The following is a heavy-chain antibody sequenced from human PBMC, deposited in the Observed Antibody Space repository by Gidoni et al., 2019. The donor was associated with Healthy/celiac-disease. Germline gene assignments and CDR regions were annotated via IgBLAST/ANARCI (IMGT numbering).Heavy chain of an antibody. J-gene: IGHJ6*02. V-gene: IGHV3-9*01. Sequence: EVQLVESGGGLVQPGRSLRLSCAASGFTFDDYAMHWVRQAPGKGLEWVSGISWNSGSIGYADSVKGRFTISRDNAKNSLYLQMISLRAEDTALYYCAKVDGMDVWGQGTTVTVSS. CDR2: ISWNSGSI. CDR3: AKVDGMDV. CDR1: GFTFDDYA.